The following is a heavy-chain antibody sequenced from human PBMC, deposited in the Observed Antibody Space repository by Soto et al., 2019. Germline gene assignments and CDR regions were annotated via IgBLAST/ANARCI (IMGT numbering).Heavy chain of an antibody. CDR2: INPSGGST. V-gene: IGHV1-46*01. CDR3: ASDYSYGMFGY. Sequence: VSVKVDWTAAGYAFSSYYMHWVRQAPGQGLEWMGIINPSGGSTRYAQKFQGRVTMTRDTSTSIAYMELRSLRSDDTAVYYCASDYSYGMFGYWGQGTLVTVSS. D-gene: IGHD5-18*01. J-gene: IGHJ4*02. CDR1: GYAFSSYY.